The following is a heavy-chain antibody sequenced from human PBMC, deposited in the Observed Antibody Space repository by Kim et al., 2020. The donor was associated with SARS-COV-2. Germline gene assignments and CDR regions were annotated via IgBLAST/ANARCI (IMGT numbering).Heavy chain of an antibody. CDR2: ISYDGSNK. J-gene: IGHJ3*02. D-gene: IGHD3-22*01. V-gene: IGHV3-30*04. CDR3: ARGLDSSGYYPIDGFDI. CDR1: GFTFSSYA. Sequence: GGSLRLSCAASGFTFSSYAMHWVRQAPGKGLEWVAVISYDGSNKYYADSVKGRFTISRDNSKNTLYLQMNSLRAEDTAVYYCARGLDSSGYYPIDGFDIWGQGTMVTVSS.